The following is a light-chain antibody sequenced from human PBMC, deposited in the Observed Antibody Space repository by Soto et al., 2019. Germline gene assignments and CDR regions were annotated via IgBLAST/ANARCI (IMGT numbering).Light chain of an antibody. Sequence: QPVSVSGSPGQSITISCTGTSSDVGGYKYVSWYQQHPDKAPKLIIFEVSNRPSGISSRFSGSKSGNTASLTISGLQAEDEADYYCASYTSSSTSVIFGRGTQLTVL. CDR1: SSDVGGYKY. J-gene: IGLJ2*01. CDR2: EVS. V-gene: IGLV2-14*01. CDR3: ASYTSSSTSVI.